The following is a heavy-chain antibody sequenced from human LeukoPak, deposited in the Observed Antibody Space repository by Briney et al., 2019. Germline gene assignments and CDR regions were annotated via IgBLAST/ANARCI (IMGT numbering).Heavy chain of an antibody. CDR3: AREWYSSGWYSYYYYYMDV. CDR1: GYTFTSYG. Sequence: GASVKVSCKASGYTFTSYGISWVRQAPGQGLEWMGWISAYNGNTNYAQKLQGRVTMTTDTSTSTAYMELRSLRSDDTAVYYCAREWYSSGWYSYYYYYMDVWGKGTTVTVSS. J-gene: IGHJ6*03. CDR2: ISAYNGNT. V-gene: IGHV1-18*01. D-gene: IGHD6-19*01.